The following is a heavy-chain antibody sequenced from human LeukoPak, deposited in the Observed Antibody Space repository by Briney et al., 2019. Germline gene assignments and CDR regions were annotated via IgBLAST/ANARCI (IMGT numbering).Heavy chain of an antibody. Sequence: SETLSLTCTVSGVSISSSNSYWGWIRQPPGKGLEWIGSIYYSGNTYYNASLKSQVSISIDTSKNRFSLKLSSVTAADTAVYYCARDTSGSHFDYWGQGTLVTVSS. CDR2: IYYSGNT. V-gene: IGHV4-39*07. D-gene: IGHD1-26*01. J-gene: IGHJ4*02. CDR1: GVSISSSNSY. CDR3: ARDTSGSHFDY.